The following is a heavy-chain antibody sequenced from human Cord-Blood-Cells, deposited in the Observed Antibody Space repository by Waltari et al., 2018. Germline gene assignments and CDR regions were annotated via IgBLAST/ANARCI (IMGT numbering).Heavy chain of an antibody. CDR3: ARVGVSYDFWSGYHDAFDI. J-gene: IGHJ3*02. V-gene: IGHV1-69*01. D-gene: IGHD3-3*01. CDR2: IIPIFGTA. Sequence: QVQLVQSGAEVKKPGSSVKVSCKASGGTFSSYAISWVRQAPGPGLEWMGGIIPIFGTANYAQKFQGRVTITADESTSTAYMELSSLRSEDTAVYYCARVGVSYDFWSGYHDAFDIWGQGTMVTVSS. CDR1: GGTFSSYA.